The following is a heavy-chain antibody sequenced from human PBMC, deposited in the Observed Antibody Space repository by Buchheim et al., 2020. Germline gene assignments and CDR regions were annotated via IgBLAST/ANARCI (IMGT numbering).Heavy chain of an antibody. D-gene: IGHD1-14*01. V-gene: IGHV3-48*03. CDR3: ARGPLLDY. Sequence: EVHLVESGGGLVQPGGSLRLSCTASGFPFSSHEMNWVRQAPGKGLEWVSYIGSSGYSIYYADSVKGRFTISRDNARNSLYLQVNSLRAEDTAVYYCARGPLLDYWGQGTL. CDR2: IGSSGYSI. CDR1: GFPFSSHE. J-gene: IGHJ4*02.